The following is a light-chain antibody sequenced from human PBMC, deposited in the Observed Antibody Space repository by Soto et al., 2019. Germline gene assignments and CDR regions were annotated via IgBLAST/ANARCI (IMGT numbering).Light chain of an antibody. J-gene: IGKJ1*01. CDR3: QQYGSSPRT. CDR1: QSLSSIY. Sequence: EIVLTPSPGTLSLSPGQGATLSCRASQSLSSIYLAWYQQKPGQAPRLLIYRTSSRATGIPDRFSGSESETDFTLTISRLEPDDSAVYYCQQYGSSPRTFGPGTKVDIK. CDR2: RTS. V-gene: IGKV3-20*01.